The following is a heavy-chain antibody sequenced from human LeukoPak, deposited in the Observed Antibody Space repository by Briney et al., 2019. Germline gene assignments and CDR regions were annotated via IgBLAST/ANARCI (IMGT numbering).Heavy chain of an antibody. J-gene: IGHJ4*02. CDR1: GGTFSSYA. CDR2: IIPIFGTA. V-gene: IGHV1-69*13. Sequence: SVKVSCKASGGTFSSYAISWVRQAPGQGLEWMGGIIPIFGTANYAQKFQGRVTITADESTSTAYMELSSLRSEDTAVYYCATNTRLEDIVVVPAAINYLVHFDYWGQGTLVTVSS. CDR3: ATNTRLEDIVVVPAAINYLVHFDY. D-gene: IGHD2-2*01.